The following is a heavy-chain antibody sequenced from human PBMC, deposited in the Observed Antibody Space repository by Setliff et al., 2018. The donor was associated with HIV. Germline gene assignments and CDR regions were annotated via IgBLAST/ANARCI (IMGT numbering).Heavy chain of an antibody. CDR3: ARGWGHDGFDF. J-gene: IGHJ3*01. V-gene: IGHV4-34*01. Sequence: SETLSLTCAVYGRSFSGYYWNWIRQSPGKGLEWIGEINHSGVTNYNPSLKSRVTMSIDTSKNQFSLNVSSVTAADTAVYYCARGWGHDGFDFWGQGTMVTVSS. CDR2: INHSGVT. CDR1: GRSFSGYY. D-gene: IGHD7-27*01.